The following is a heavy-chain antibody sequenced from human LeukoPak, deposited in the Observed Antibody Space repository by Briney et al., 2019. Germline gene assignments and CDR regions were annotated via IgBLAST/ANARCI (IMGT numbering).Heavy chain of an antibody. V-gene: IGHV4-34*01. CDR1: GGSFSGYY. CDR2: INHSGST. Sequence: SETLSLTCAVYGGSFSGYYWRWLREPPGKGLEWIGEINHSGSTNYNPSLKSPLTISVDTSKNQFSLKLNSLNAADTAVYYCVRGTPRFDSWGQGTMVTVSS. D-gene: IGHD3-10*01. CDR3: VRGTPRFDS. J-gene: IGHJ3*01.